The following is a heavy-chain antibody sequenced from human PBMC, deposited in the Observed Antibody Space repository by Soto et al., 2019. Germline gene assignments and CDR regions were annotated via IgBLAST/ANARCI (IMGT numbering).Heavy chain of an antibody. V-gene: IGHV1-18*01. CDR2: ISLYSDGT. CDR3: ARVVPGAEAWFGP. Sequence: QVQLVQSGGDVKRPGASVKVSCKPSAYTFSNYGITWVRQTPAQPLEWMGWISLYSDGTNYAQKFQGRVPMTRDTSTTTAYMELRSLRSDDTAVYYCARVVPGAEAWFGPWGQGTLVTVSS. J-gene: IGHJ5*02. D-gene: IGHD2-2*01. CDR1: AYTFSNYG.